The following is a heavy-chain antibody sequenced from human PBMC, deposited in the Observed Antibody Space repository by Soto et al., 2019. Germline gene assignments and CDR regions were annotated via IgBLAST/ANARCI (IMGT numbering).Heavy chain of an antibody. V-gene: IGHV1-18*03. CDR2: ISAYNGKT. D-gene: IGHD2-21*01. J-gene: IGHJ4*02. CDR1: GYPFTSYG. Sequence: QVQLVQSGAEVKKPGASVKVSCKTSGYPFTSYGINWVRQAPGQGPEWMGWISAYNGKTSYTQKFQGRVTMTTHTSTRTSYVALMTLRSDDIAVYSSARHRLIAVTSLLHYWGQGTLVTGAS. CDR3: ARHRLIAVTSLLHY.